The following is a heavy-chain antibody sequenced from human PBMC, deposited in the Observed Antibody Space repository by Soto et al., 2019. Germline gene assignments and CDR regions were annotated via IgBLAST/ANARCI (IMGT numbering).Heavy chain of an antibody. D-gene: IGHD3-16*01. J-gene: IGHJ4*01. Sequence: EVQLVESGGGLVKPGGSLRLSCAASGFTFSPYTMTWVRQAPGKGLEWVSSITSSSNSIYYADSVKGRFTISRDNAKSSLFLQINNLRAEDTAPYYCAREGGGYYYDYWGHGTLVTVSS. CDR1: GFTFSPYT. V-gene: IGHV3-21*06. CDR2: ITSSSNSI. CDR3: AREGGGYYYDY.